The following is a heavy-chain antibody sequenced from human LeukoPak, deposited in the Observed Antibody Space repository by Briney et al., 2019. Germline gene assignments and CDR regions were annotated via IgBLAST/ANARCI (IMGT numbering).Heavy chain of an antibody. J-gene: IGHJ5*02. CDR2: MKGGGGDT. V-gene: IGHV3-23*01. CDR1: GFSFSSYA. CDR3: ARAGWVSNADAGS. Sequence: GGSLRLSCAASGFSFSSYAMSWVRQAPARGLEWVSSMKGGGGDTFYADFVKGRFTLSRDDSRNTVYLQLNSLRVEDTAIYYCARAGWVSNADAGSWGQGTLVTVSS. D-gene: IGHD1-1*01.